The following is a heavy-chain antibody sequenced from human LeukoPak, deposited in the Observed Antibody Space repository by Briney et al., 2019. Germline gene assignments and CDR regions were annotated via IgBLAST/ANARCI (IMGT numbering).Heavy chain of an antibody. J-gene: IGHJ4*02. Sequence: GGSLRLSCAASGFTFSSYWMHWVRQAPGKGLVWVSRINSDGSSTSYADSVKGRFTISRDNAKNTLYLQMNSLRAEDTALYYCAKAFYDSSGYYFDYWGQGTLVTVSS. CDR3: AKAFYDSSGYYFDY. CDR2: INSDGSST. V-gene: IGHV3-74*01. CDR1: GFTFSSYW. D-gene: IGHD3-22*01.